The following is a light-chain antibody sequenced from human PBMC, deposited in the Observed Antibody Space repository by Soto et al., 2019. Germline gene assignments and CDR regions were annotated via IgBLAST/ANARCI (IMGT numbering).Light chain of an antibody. V-gene: IGKV3-15*01. CDR3: QQYDDWPFT. CDR1: QSVSSN. J-gene: IGKJ2*01. CDR2: SAS. Sequence: EIVMTQSPATLSVSPGERATLSCRASQSVSSNLAWHQQKPGQAPRLLISSASIRATGIPARFSGSGSGTDFTLTISSLQSEDFALYYCQQYDDWPFTFGQGTKLAI.